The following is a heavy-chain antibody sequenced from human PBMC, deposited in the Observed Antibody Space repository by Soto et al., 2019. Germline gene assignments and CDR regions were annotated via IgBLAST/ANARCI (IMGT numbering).Heavy chain of an antibody. CDR1: GFTFSSYA. D-gene: IGHD3-9*01. J-gene: IGHJ4*02. Sequence: VQLLESGGGLVQPGGSLRLSCAASGFTFSSYAMSWVRQAPGKGLEWVSAISGSGGSTYYADSVKGRFTISRDNSKNTLYLQMNSLRAEDTAVYYCAKDLTTVLRYFDWLPPPFDYWGQGTLVTVSS. CDR2: ISGSGGST. V-gene: IGHV3-23*01. CDR3: AKDLTTVLRYFDWLPPPFDY.